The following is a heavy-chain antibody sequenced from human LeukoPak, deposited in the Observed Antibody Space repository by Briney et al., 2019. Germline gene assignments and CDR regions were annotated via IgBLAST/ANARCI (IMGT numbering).Heavy chain of an antibody. J-gene: IGHJ4*02. CDR2: IYTSGST. CDR3: ARGSRDSSGYYDY. V-gene: IGHV4-38-2*02. CDR1: GYSISSGYY. Sequence: SETLSLTCTVSGYSISSGYYWGWIRQPPGKGLEWIGRIYTSGSTNYNPSLKSRVTISVDTSKNQFSLKLSSVTAADTAVYYCARGSRDSSGYYDYWGQGTLVTVSS. D-gene: IGHD3-22*01.